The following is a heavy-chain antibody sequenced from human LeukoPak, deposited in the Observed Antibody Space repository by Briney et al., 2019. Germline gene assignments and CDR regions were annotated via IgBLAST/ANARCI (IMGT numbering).Heavy chain of an antibody. V-gene: IGHV3-21*01. D-gene: IGHD2-2*01. CDR3: ASLVVPADDY. J-gene: IGHJ4*02. CDR2: ISSSSSYI. Sequence: GGSLRLSCAASGFTFSSYSMNWVRQAPGKGLEWVSSISSSSSYIYYADSVKGRFTISRDNAKNSLYLQMNSLRAEDTAVYYCASLVVPADDYWGQGTLVTVSS. CDR1: GFTFSSYS.